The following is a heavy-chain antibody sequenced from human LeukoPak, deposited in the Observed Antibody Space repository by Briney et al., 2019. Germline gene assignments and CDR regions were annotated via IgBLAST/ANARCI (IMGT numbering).Heavy chain of an antibody. CDR2: IIPILGIA. CDR1: GGTFSSYA. V-gene: IGHV1-69*04. CDR3: ARGPGRVDIVAEKDY. J-gene: IGHJ4*02. D-gene: IGHD5-12*01. Sequence: ASVKVSCKASGGTFSSYAISWVRQAPGQGLEWMGRIIPILGIANYAQKFQGRVTITADKSTSTAYMELSSLRSEDTAVYYCARGPGRVDIVAEKDYWGQGTLVTVSS.